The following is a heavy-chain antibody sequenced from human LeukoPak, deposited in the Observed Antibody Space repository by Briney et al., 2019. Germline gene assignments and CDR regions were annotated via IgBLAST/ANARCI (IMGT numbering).Heavy chain of an antibody. Sequence: SQTLSLTCVISGDGVSTNNAAAWTWFRQSPSRGLAWLGRTYYRSKWFNEYAISVKSRMLINADTSRNQFSLQLNSVTPEDTAMYYCARGTRNAFDSWGQGTLVTVSS. J-gene: IGHJ4*02. V-gene: IGHV6-1*01. CDR1: GDGVSTNNAAA. CDR3: ARGTRNAFDS. CDR2: TYYRSKWFN. D-gene: IGHD2-2*01.